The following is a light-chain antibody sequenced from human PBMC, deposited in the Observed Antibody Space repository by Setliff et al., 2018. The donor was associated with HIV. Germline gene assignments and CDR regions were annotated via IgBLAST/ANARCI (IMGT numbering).Light chain of an antibody. J-gene: IGLJ1*01. CDR1: RSDVGGYNS. CDR3: SSYTTTSTTV. V-gene: IGLV2-14*03. CDR2: EVS. Sequence: QSVLTQPASVSGSPGQSITISCTGTRSDVGGYNSVSWYQQHPGKVPKVLIYEVSNRPSGVSNRFSGSKSGNTASPTISGLQADDEADYYCSSYTTTSTTVFGTGTKVTV.